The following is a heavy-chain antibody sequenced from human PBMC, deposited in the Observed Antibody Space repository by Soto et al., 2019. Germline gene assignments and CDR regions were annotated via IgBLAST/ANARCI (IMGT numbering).Heavy chain of an antibody. CDR2: ISYDGSKR. Sequence: QVQLVPSGGGVVQPGKSLRLSCVGSGFTFGNYAMYWVRQTPGKGLEWVAFISYDGSKRYHADSVKGQFTISRDNPTKTVYLHMDSLRPEDTAVYYCAKGGGAPGYPIDYWGQGTLVTVSS. CDR1: GFTFGNYA. J-gene: IGHJ4*02. D-gene: IGHD3-9*01. V-gene: IGHV3-30*18. CDR3: AKGGGAPGYPIDY.